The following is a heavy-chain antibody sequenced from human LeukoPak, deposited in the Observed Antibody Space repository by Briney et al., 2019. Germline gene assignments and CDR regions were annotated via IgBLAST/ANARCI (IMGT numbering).Heavy chain of an antibody. Sequence: GGSLRLSCAVFGFTVSSSYMSWVRQAPGKGLEWVSVLYNGGSTYYADPVKGRFTISRDDSKNTLYLQMNSLRAEDAAVYYCARSIVLMVYAGIDYWGQGTLVTVSS. CDR2: LYNGGST. D-gene: IGHD2-8*01. J-gene: IGHJ4*02. CDR3: ARSIVLMVYAGIDY. V-gene: IGHV3-66*01. CDR1: GFTVSSSY.